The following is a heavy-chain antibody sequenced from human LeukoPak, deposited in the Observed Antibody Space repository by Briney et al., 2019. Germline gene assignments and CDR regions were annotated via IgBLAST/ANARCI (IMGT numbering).Heavy chain of an antibody. CDR1: GFVVSSNY. D-gene: IGHD3-22*01. V-gene: IGHV3-53*01. Sequence: GGSLRLSCAASGFVVSSNYMTWVRQAPGKGLEWVSVIFSGGSTYYADSVKGRFTISRDNSKNTLYLQMNSLRAEDTAVYYCARGGDGYYYDSSGYGREQEVGLYYYYYYMDVWGKGTTVTVSS. J-gene: IGHJ6*03. CDR3: ARGGDGYYYDSSGYGREQEVGLYYYYYYMDV. CDR2: IFSGGST.